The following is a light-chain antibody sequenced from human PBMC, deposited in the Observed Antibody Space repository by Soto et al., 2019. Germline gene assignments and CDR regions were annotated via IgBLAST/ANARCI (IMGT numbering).Light chain of an antibody. CDR3: GTWDSSLSVYV. CDR1: SSNIGKNY. CDR2: ENN. V-gene: IGLV1-51*02. J-gene: IGLJ1*01. Sequence: QSVLTQPPSVSAAPGQKVTISCSGSSSNIGKNYVSWDQQVPGTAPKLLIYENNKRRSGIPDRFSGSKSGTSATLGITGLRTGDEADYYCGTWDSSLSVYVFGTGTKLTVL.